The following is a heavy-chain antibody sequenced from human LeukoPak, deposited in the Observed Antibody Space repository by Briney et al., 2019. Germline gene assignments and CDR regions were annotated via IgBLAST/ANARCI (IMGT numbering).Heavy chain of an antibody. CDR3: AKWHLWFGYFDY. J-gene: IGHJ4*02. D-gene: IGHD3-10*01. Sequence: GGSLRLSCAASGFTLSSYAMSWVRQAPGKGLEWVSAISDSGNTYHADSVKGRFTISRDSSKNTLFLQMNRLRPEDAAVYYCAKWHLWFGYFDYWGQGTLVTVSS. CDR2: ISDSGNT. CDR1: GFTLSSYA. V-gene: IGHV3-23*01.